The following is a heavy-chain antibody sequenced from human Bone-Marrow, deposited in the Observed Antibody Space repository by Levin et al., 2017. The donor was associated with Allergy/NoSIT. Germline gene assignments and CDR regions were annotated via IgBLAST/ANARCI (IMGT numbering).Heavy chain of an antibody. CDR3: ARWVVPAPPIRYYGMDV. V-gene: IGHV1-69*01. Sequence: KISCKASGGTFSSYAISWVRQAPGQGLEWMGGIIPIFGTANYAQKFQGRVTITADESTSTAYMELSSLRSEDTAVYYCARWVVPAPPIRYYGMDVWGQGTTVTVSS. J-gene: IGHJ6*02. D-gene: IGHD2-2*01. CDR1: GGTFSSYA. CDR2: IIPIFGTA.